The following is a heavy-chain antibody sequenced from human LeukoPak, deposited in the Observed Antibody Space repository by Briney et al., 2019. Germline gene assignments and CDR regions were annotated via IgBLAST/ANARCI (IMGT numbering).Heavy chain of an antibody. CDR1: GGSISSSSYY. D-gene: IGHD3-10*01. V-gene: IGHV4-39*01. Sequence: SETLSLTCSVSGGSISSSSYYWGWIRQPPGKGLEWIGSIYYSGYTYYNPSLESRVTISVDTSKNQFSLKLSSVTAADTSIYYCAKHYMGSSYNRGLDYWGQGTLVTVSS. J-gene: IGHJ4*02. CDR3: AKHYMGSSYNRGLDY. CDR2: IYYSGYT.